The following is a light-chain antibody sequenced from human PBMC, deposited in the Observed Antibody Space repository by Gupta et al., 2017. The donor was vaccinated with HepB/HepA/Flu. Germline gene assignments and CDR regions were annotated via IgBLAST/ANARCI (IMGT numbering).Light chain of an antibody. CDR1: QSVSSY. CDR2: DAY. V-gene: IGKV3-11*01. Sequence: EIVLTQSPAALSLSPGERATLSCRASQSVSSYLAWYQQKPGQAPRLLLYDAYNRATGIPARFSGSGSGTDFTLTISSLEPEDFAVYYCQHRSNWPPITFGQGTRLDIK. J-gene: IGKJ5*01. CDR3: QHRSNWPPIT.